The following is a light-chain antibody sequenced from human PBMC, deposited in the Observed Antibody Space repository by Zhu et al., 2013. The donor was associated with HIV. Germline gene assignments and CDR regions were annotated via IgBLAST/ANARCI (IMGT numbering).Light chain of an antibody. V-gene: IGKV3-11*01. CDR1: QSVSNY. Sequence: EIVLTQSPATLSLSPGERATLSCRASQSVSNYLAWYQQKPGQAPRLLIYDAFKRAADIPVRFSASGSGTDFTLTISRLETEDFAVYYCQQRSDLPLTFGGGTKVDIK. CDR2: DAF. J-gene: IGKJ4*01. CDR3: QQRSDLPLT.